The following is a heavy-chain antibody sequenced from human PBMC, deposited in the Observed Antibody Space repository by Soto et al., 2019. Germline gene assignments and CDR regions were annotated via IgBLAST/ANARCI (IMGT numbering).Heavy chain of an antibody. CDR3: ARAAGMVRDPKPYYYYGMDV. D-gene: IGHD3-10*01. V-gene: IGHV1-69*13. CDR2: IIPIFGTA. CDR1: GGTFSSYA. Sequence: GASVKVSCKASGGTFSSYAISWVRQAPGQGLEWMGGIIPIFGTANYAQKFQGRVTITADESTSTAYMELSSLRSEDTAVYYCARAAGMVRDPKPYYYYGMDVWGQGTTVTVSS. J-gene: IGHJ6*02.